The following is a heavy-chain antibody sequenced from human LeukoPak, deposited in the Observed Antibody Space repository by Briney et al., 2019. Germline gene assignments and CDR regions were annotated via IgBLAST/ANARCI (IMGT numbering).Heavy chain of an antibody. V-gene: IGHV4-30-4*01. Sequence: PSQTLSLTCTVSGGSISSGDYYWSWIRQPPGKGLEWIGYIYYSGSTYYNPSLKSRVTISVDTSENQFSLRLSPVTAADTAVYYCARDGAFGEDSPGYWGQGTLVTVSS. D-gene: IGHD3-10*01. CDR2: IYYSGST. CDR3: ARDGAFGEDSPGY. CDR1: GGSISSGDYY. J-gene: IGHJ4*02.